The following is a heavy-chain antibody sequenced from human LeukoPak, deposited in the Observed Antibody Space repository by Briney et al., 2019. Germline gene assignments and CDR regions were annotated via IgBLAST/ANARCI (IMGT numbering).Heavy chain of an antibody. D-gene: IGHD2-2*01. CDR1: GFTFSSYW. J-gene: IGHJ6*02. CDR3: ARDRVVVPAAIGDGMDV. Sequence: GGSLRLSCAASGFTFSSYWMSWVRQAPGKGLEWVANIKQDGSEKYYVDSVKGRFTISRDNAKNSLYLQMNSLRAEDTAVYYCARDRVVVPAAIGDGMDVWGQGTTVTVSS. CDR2: IKQDGSEK. V-gene: IGHV3-7*01.